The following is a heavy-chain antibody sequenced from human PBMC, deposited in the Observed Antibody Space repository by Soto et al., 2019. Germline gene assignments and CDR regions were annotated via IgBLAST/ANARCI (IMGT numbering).Heavy chain of an antibody. CDR1: GGTFSSYA. Sequence: GASVKVSCKASGGTFSSYAISWVRQAPGQGLEWMGGIIPIFGTANYAQKFQGRVTITADESTSTAYMELSSLRSEDTAVYYCAREESVAAAGKLYYYYYGMDVWGQGTTVTVSS. V-gene: IGHV1-69*13. CDR3: AREESVAAAGKLYYYYYGMDV. J-gene: IGHJ6*02. D-gene: IGHD6-13*01. CDR2: IIPIFGTA.